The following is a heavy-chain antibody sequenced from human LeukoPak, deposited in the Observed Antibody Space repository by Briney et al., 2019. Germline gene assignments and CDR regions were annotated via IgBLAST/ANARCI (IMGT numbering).Heavy chain of an antibody. J-gene: IGHJ2*01. CDR3: ARDLGGASYGYFDL. D-gene: IGHD3-10*01. CDR2: IYYSGTT. CDR1: GGSISSYS. V-gene: IGHV4-59*01. Sequence: SETLSLTCTVSGGSISSYSWSRIRQPPGKGLEWVGYIYYSGTTNYNPSLKSRVTISVDTYKNQLSLKLNSVTAADTAVYHCARDLGGASYGYFDLWGRGTLVTVSS.